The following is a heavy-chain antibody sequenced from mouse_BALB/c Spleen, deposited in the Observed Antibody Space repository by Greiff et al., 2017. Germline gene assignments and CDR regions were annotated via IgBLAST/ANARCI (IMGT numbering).Heavy chain of an antibody. Sequence: DVQLVESGGGLVQPGGSRKLSCAASGFTFSSFGMHWVRQAPEKGLEWVAYISSGSSTIYYADTVKGRFTISRDNPKNTLFLQMTSLRSEDTAMDYCARRGYEAMDYWGQGTSVTVSS. J-gene: IGHJ4*01. CDR1: GFTFSSFG. CDR3: ARRGYEAMDY. CDR2: ISSGSSTI. V-gene: IGHV5-17*02.